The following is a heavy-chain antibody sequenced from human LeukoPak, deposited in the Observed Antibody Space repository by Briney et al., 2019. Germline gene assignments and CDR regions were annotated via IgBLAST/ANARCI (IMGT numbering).Heavy chain of an antibody. D-gene: IGHD1-26*01. V-gene: IGHV3-30*03. Sequence: PGRSLRLSCAASGFTLSDHYMHWVRQAPGKGLEWVALMSFDESSKDYADSVKGRFTISRDNSNDTLFLQMSSLRADDTAVYYCVRSRIWEVLSSFDLWGQGALVIVSS. CDR3: VRSRIWEVLSSFDL. J-gene: IGHJ4*02. CDR2: MSFDESSK. CDR1: GFTLSDHY.